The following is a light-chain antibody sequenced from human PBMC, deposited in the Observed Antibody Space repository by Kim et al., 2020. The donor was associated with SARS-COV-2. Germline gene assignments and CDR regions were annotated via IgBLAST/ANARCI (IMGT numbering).Light chain of an antibody. V-gene: IGKV3-15*01. J-gene: IGKJ5*01. CDR1: QSVSSN. CDR3: QQYNNWPLT. Sequence: GSPGERATLSCRASQSVSSNLAWYQQKPGQAPRLLIYGAFTRATGIPARFSGSGSGTEFTLTISSLQSEDFAVYYCQQYNNWPLTFGQGTRLEIK. CDR2: GAF.